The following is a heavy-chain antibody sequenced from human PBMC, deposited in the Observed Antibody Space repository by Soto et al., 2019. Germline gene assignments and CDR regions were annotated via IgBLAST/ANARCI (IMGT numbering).Heavy chain of an antibody. CDR3: ARGSRAVAAGAFFNWFDP. J-gene: IGHJ5*02. V-gene: IGHV4-59*01. CDR2: IYYSGST. D-gene: IGHD6-19*01. Sequence: PSETLSLTCTVSGGSISSYYWSWIRQPPGKGLEWIGYIYYSGSTNYNPSLKRRVTISVDTSKNQFSLKLSSVTAADTAVYYCARGSRAVAAGAFFNWFDPWGQGTLVTVSS. CDR1: GGSISSYY.